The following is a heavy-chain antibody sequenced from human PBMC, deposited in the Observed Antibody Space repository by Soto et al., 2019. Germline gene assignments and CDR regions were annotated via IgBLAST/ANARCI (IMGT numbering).Heavy chain of an antibody. CDR2: IYPGNSDT. J-gene: IGHJ4*02. D-gene: IGHD6-19*01. CDR3: ARTRTGYSSGPYYFDY. CDR1: GYSFTSYR. Sequence: SLKISCKGSGYSFTSYRIGWVRQMPGKGLEWMGIIYPGNSDTRYSPSFQGQVTISADKSISTAYLQWSSLKASDTAMYYCARTRTGYSSGPYYFDYWGQGTLVTVSS. V-gene: IGHV5-51*01.